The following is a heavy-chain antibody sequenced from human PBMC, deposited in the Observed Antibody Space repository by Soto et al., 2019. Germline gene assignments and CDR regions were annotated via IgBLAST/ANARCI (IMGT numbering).Heavy chain of an antibody. CDR1: GYTFTNYG. Sequence: QVQLVQSGAEVKKPGASVKVSCKASGYTFTNYGVSWVRQAPGQGLEWMGWINTYKGNTNYAQKFQGRVTMTTYTSARTGYMELRRLRSDDTAIYYCAKVQEKWSKFFDYWGQGTLVTVSS. CDR3: AKVQEKWSKFFDY. D-gene: IGHD2-15*01. CDR2: INTYKGNT. J-gene: IGHJ4*02. V-gene: IGHV1-18*01.